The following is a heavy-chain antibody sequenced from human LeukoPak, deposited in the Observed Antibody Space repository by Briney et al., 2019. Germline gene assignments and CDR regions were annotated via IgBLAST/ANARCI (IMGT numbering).Heavy chain of an antibody. V-gene: IGHV3-30*02. J-gene: IGHJ4*02. CDR3: ARAPGYRGFLDY. CDR2: IRYDGSNK. D-gene: IGHD5-18*01. CDR1: GFTSSSYG. Sequence: PGGSLRLSCAASGFTSSSYGMHWVRQAPGKGLEWVAFIRYDGSNKYYADSVKGRFTISRDNAKNSLYLQMNSLRAEDTAVYYCARAPGYRGFLDYWGQGNLVTVSS.